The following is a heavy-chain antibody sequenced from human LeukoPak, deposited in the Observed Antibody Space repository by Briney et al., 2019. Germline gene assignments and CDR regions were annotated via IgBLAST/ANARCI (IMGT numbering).Heavy chain of an antibody. D-gene: IGHD3-10*01. V-gene: IGHV3-33*01. J-gene: IGHJ6*02. Sequence: PGGSLRLSCAASGFTFSSYGMHWVRQAPGKGLEWVAVIWYDGSNKYYADSVKGRFTISRDNSKNTLYLQMNSLRAEDTAVYYCARNFGRAPTSPHHYGMDVWGQGTTVTVSS. CDR3: ARNFGRAPTSPHHYGMDV. CDR2: IWYDGSNK. CDR1: GFTFSSYG.